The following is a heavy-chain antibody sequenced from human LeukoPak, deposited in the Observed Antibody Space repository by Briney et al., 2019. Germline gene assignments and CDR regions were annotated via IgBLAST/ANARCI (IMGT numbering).Heavy chain of an antibody. J-gene: IGHJ4*02. CDR3: ARENYDLLTGPDL. Sequence: SETLSLTCTVSGASISSDDSYWTWIRRHPGKGLEWIGYIYYSGSSYYSPSLKSRVIMSVDTSQNQFSLRLTSVTAADTAVYYCARENYDLLTGPDLWGQGTLVTVSS. CDR2: IYYSGSS. D-gene: IGHD3-9*01. V-gene: IGHV4-31*03. CDR1: GASISSDDSY.